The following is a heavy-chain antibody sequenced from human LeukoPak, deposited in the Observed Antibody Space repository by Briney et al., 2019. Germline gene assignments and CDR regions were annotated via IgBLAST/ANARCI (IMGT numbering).Heavy chain of an antibody. D-gene: IGHD2-15*01. V-gene: IGHV1-69*13. Sequence: VKVSCKASGGTFSSYAISWVRQAPGQGLEWMGGIIPIFGTANYAQKFQGRVTITADESTSTAYMELSSLRSEDTAVYYCARDEVVCGGGSCYPTPGVDYWGQGTLVTVSS. CDR1: GGTFSSYA. CDR2: IIPIFGTA. CDR3: ARDEVVCGGGSCYPTPGVDY. J-gene: IGHJ4*02.